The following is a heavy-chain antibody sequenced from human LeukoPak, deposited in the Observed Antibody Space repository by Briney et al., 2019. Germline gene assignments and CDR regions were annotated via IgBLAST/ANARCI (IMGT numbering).Heavy chain of an antibody. CDR2: ISSDNDYI. Sequence: GGSLRLSCAASRFTFISYSMNWVRQAPGKGLEWVSSISSDNDYIDYADSVKGGFTISRDNAKNSLYLQMNSLRDEDTAVYYCARDHEMVRGVIRSSFDYWGQGTLVTVSS. CDR3: ARDHEMVRGVIRSSFDY. J-gene: IGHJ4*02. CDR1: RFTFISYS. D-gene: IGHD3-10*01. V-gene: IGHV3-21*01.